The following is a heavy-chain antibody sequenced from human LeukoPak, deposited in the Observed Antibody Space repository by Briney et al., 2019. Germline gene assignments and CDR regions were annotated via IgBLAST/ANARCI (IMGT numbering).Heavy chain of an antibody. V-gene: IGHV1-2*02. J-gene: IGHJ4*02. CDR2: INPNSGGT. CDR1: GHTFTGYY. CDR3: ARVDFWSGYFGGMDY. D-gene: IGHD3-3*01. Sequence: ASVKVSCKASGHTFTGYYMHWVRQAPGQGLEWMGWINPNSGGTNYAQKFQGRVTMTRDTSISTAYMELSRLRSDDTAVYYCARVDFWSGYFGGMDYWGQGTLVTVSS.